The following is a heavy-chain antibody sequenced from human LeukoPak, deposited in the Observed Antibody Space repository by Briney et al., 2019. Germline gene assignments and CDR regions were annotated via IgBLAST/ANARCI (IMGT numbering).Heavy chain of an antibody. Sequence: SETLSLTCTVSGGSISGSSYYWGWIRQPPGKGLEWIGSIYYSGSTYYNPSLKSRVTISVDTSKNQFSLKLNSVTATDTAVYYCARGEDAFDIWGQGTMVTVSS. J-gene: IGHJ3*02. CDR1: GGSISGSSYY. CDR3: ARGEDAFDI. V-gene: IGHV4-39*02. CDR2: IYYSGST.